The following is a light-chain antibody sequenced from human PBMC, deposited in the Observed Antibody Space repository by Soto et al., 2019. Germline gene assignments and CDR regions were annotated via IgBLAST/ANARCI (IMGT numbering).Light chain of an antibody. CDR1: QSVSSSF. J-gene: IGKJ4*01. Sequence: QPPVILSVPPGERATLSCRAIQSVSSSFAGYQQQAGQAPRLLIYGASTTATGIPARFRGSGSGTDFALTISRLEPEDFAVCYCQRYGSSSALTFGGGTKVDIK. CDR2: GAS. V-gene: IGKV3-20*01. CDR3: QRYGSSSALT.